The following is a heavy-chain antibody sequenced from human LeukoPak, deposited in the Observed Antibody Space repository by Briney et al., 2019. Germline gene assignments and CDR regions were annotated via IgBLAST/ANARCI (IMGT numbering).Heavy chain of an antibody. CDR3: AREANYYGSGSYFEGTFDY. V-gene: IGHV4-59*11. J-gene: IGHJ4*02. CDR1: GVSISTHY. Sequence: SETLSLTCNVSGVSISTHYWSWIRQSPGKGLEWIGYIYHNGITNYNPSLKSRVTISIDTSKNESSLKLTSVIAADTAVYFCAREANYYGSGSYFEGTFDYWGQGTLVTVSS. CDR2: IYHNGIT. D-gene: IGHD3-10*01.